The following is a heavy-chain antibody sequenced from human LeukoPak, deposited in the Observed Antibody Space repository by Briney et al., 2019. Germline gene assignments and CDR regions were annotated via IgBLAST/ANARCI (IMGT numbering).Heavy chain of an antibody. CDR3: ASASSHRTAAGGDY. CDR2: INGDGGSR. Sequence: GGSLRLSCAASGFTFSTYWMHWVRHAPGKGLVWVSRINGDGGSRNYADSVKGRFTISRDNAKNTLYLQMSSLRVEDTAVYYCASASSHRTAAGGDYWGQGTLDTVPT. J-gene: IGHJ4*02. D-gene: IGHD6-13*01. V-gene: IGHV3-74*01. CDR1: GFTFSTYW.